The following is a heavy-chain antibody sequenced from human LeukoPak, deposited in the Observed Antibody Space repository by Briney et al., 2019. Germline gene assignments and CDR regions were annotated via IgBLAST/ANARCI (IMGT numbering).Heavy chain of an antibody. CDR3: EKTPGEGTYYFDY. CDR1: GDSVSSNSAA. Sequence: SQTLSLTCAISGDSVSSNSAAWNWIRQSPSRGLEWLGRTYYRSKWYNDYAVSVKSRITINPDTSKNQFSLQLNSVTPEDRAVYYCEKTPGEGTYYFDYGAQETRVTVPS. CDR2: TYYRSKWYN. D-gene: IGHD7-27*01. V-gene: IGHV6-1*01. J-gene: IGHJ4*02.